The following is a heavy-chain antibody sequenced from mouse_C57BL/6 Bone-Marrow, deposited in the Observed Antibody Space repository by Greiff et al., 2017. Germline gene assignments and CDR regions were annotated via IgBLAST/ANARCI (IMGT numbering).Heavy chain of an antibody. J-gene: IGHJ4*01. Sequence: VQLKESGPELVKPGASVKMSCKASGYTFTDYNMHWVKQSHGKSLEWIGYINPNNGGTSYNQKFKGKATLTVNKSSSTAYMELRILTSEDSAVYYCANDLLWLRRYYYAMDYWGQGTSVTVSS. D-gene: IGHD2-2*01. CDR2: INPNNGGT. V-gene: IGHV1-22*01. CDR1: GYTFTDYN. CDR3: ANDLLWLRRYYYAMDY.